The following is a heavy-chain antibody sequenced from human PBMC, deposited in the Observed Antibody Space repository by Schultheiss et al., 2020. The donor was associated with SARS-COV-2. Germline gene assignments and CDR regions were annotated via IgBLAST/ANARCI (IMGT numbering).Heavy chain of an antibody. CDR1: GFTFSSYA. CDR3: AIYDILTGYYDY. D-gene: IGHD3-9*01. J-gene: IGHJ4*02. CDR2: ISYDGSNK. Sequence: GGSLRLSCAASGFTFSSYAMHWVRQAPGKGLEWVAVISYDGSNKYYADSVKGRFTISRDNAKNSLYLQMNSLRAEDTALYYCAIYDILTGYYDYWGQGTLVNVSS. V-gene: IGHV3-30-3*01.